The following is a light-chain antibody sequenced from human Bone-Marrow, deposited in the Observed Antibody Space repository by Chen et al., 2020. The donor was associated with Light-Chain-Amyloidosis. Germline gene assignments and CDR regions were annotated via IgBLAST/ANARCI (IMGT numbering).Light chain of an antibody. Sequence: QSALPQPPSASGSPGQSVTISCTGTNSDVGRYDYVSWYQQHPGKSPKLLSYEVIKRSSGVPERFSGSKYGNTASLTVSGLQAEDEADYYCCSYAGDSWVFGGGTKLTVL. CDR3: CSYAGDSWV. CDR2: EVI. V-gene: IGLV2-8*01. CDR1: NSDVGRYDY. J-gene: IGLJ3*02.